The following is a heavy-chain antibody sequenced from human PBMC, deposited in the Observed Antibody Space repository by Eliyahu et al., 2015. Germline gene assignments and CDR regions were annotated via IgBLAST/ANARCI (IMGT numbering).Heavy chain of an antibody. J-gene: IGHJ2*01. CDR2: IYYSGSA. Sequence: QLXLQESGPGLVKPSETLSLXXTVPXGXISXSSYXWGXXRQPPGKGLQWIGNIYYSGSAYYNPSLKSRVTMSVDTSKNQFSLKLSSVTAADTAVYYCARLKYCTGGSCYSENWYFDLWGRGTLVTVSS. D-gene: IGHD2-15*01. CDR3: ARLKYCTGGSCYSENWYFDL. V-gene: IGHV4-39*01. CDR1: XGXISXSSYX.